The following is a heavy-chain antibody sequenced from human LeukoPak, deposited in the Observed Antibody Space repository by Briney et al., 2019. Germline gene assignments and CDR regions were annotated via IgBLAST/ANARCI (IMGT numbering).Heavy chain of an antibody. V-gene: IGHV3-30*04. D-gene: IGHD1-20*01. CDR1: GFTFSSYA. CDR2: ISYDGSNK. J-gene: IGHJ3*02. CDR3: ARVNWNVGLGAFDI. Sequence: GGSLRLSCAASGFTFSSYAMHWVRQAPGKGLEGVAVISYDGSNKYYADSVKGRFTISRDNSKNTLYLQMNRLRAEDTAVYYCARVNWNVGLGAFDIWGQGTMVTVSS.